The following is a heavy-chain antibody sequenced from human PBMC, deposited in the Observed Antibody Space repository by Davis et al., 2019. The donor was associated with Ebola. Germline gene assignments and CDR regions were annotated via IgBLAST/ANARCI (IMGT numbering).Heavy chain of an antibody. CDR3: ARGSQWLGPDY. CDR2: IYYSGTT. Sequence: SETLSLTCSVSGGSVSGYYWSWVRQPPGKGLEWVGYIYYSGTTHYNPSLRGRVTISVDTSKKHFSLKLGSVTAADTAVYYCARGSQWLGPDYWGQGTLVTVSS. V-gene: IGHV4-59*02. D-gene: IGHD6-19*01. J-gene: IGHJ4*02. CDR1: GGSVSGYY.